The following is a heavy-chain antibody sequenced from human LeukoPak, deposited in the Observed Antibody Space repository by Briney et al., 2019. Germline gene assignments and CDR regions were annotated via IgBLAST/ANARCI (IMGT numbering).Heavy chain of an antibody. V-gene: IGHV3-21*01. CDR3: ARVDGSLFAYFDY. CDR1: GFTFSSYS. J-gene: IGHJ4*02. Sequence: GGSLRLSCAASGFTFSSYSMNWVRQAPGKGVEWVSSISSSSSYIYYADSVKGRFTISRDNAKNSLYLQMNSLRAEDTAVYYCARVDGSLFAYFDYWGQGTLVTASS. D-gene: IGHD2-15*01. CDR2: ISSSSSYI.